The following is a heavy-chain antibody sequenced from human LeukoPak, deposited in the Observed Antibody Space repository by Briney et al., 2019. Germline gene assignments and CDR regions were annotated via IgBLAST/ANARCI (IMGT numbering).Heavy chain of an antibody. D-gene: IGHD3-10*01. Sequence: SETLSLTCTVSGGSISSSSYYWSWIRQPPGKGLEWIGYIYYSGSTNYNPSLKSRVTISVDTSKNQFSLKLTSVTAEDTAVYYCARGTDYHGYQFRGFDYWGQGTLVTVSS. CDR1: GGSISSSSYY. CDR3: ARGTDYHGYQFRGFDY. CDR2: IYYSGST. J-gene: IGHJ4*02. V-gene: IGHV4-61*05.